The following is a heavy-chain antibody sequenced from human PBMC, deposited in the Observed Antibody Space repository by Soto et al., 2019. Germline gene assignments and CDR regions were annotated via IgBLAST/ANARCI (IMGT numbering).Heavy chain of an antibody. CDR2: ISGSGGST. J-gene: IGHJ4*02. CDR3: AKDKYCSGGSCIYYFDY. V-gene: IGHV3-23*01. D-gene: IGHD2-15*01. Sequence: EVQLLESGGGLVQPGGSLRLSCAASGFTFGSYAMSWVRQAPGKGLEWVSAISGSGGSTYYADSVKGRFTISRDNSKNTLYLQMNSLRAEDTAVYYCAKDKYCSGGSCIYYFDYWGQGTLVTVSS. CDR1: GFTFGSYA.